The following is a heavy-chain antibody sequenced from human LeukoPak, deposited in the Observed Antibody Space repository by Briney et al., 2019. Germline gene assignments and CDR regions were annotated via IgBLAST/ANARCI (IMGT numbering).Heavy chain of an antibody. V-gene: IGHV7-4-1*02. CDR1: GYTFTSYA. CDR3: TGCYGDYVCDY. CDR2: INTNTGNP. D-gene: IGHD4-17*01. Sequence: ASVKVSCKASGYTFTSYAMKWVRQAPGQGLEWMGWINTNTGNPTYAQGFTGRFVFSLDTSVSTAYLQISSLKAEDTAVYYCTGCYGDYVCDYWGQGTLVTISS. J-gene: IGHJ4*02.